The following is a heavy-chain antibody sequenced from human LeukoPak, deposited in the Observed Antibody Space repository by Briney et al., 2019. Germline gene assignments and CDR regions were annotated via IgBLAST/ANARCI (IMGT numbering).Heavy chain of an antibody. J-gene: IGHJ5*02. Sequence: PSETLSLTCAVSGGSISSGGYSWSCIRQPPGKGLECIGYIYHSGSTYYNPSLKSRVTISVDTSKNQFSLKLSSVTAADTAVYYCARDGGYDYVWGSYRYTGWFDPWGQGTLVTVSS. V-gene: IGHV4-30-2*01. CDR3: ARDGGYDYVWGSYRYTGWFDP. CDR2: IYHSGST. D-gene: IGHD3-16*02. CDR1: GGSISSGGYS.